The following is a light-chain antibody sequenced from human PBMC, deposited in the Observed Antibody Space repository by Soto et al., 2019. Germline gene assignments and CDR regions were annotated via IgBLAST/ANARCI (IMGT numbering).Light chain of an antibody. J-gene: IGKJ2*01. CDR1: QSVSSSS. V-gene: IGKV3-20*01. CDR2: GAS. CDR3: QQYGGSPLVT. Sequence: EIVLTQSPGILSLSPGERATLSCRASQSVSSSSLAWYQQKPGQAPRLLVYGASSRATGIPDRFSGSGSGTDFTLTISRLEPEDFVVYYCQQYGGSPLVTFGQGTKLEIK.